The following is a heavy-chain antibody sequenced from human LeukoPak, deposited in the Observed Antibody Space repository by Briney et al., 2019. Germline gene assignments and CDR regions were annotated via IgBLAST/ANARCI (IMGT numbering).Heavy chain of an antibody. D-gene: IGHD4-17*01. CDR2: ISAYNGNT. Sequence: ASVKVSCKTSGYTFTYFGITWVRQAPGQGLEWMGWISAYNGNTNYAQKLQGRVTMTTDTSTSTAYMELRSLRSDDTAVYYCARADDYGDFRYYYYYYMDVWGKGTTVTVSS. CDR3: ARADDYGDFRYYYYYYMDV. CDR1: GYTFTYFG. V-gene: IGHV1-18*01. J-gene: IGHJ6*03.